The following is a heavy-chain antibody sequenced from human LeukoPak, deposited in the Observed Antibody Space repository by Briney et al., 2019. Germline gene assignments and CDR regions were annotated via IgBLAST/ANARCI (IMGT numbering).Heavy chain of an antibody. J-gene: IGHJ4*02. Sequence: GGSLRLSCAASGFTFSSYAMHWVREAPGKGLEWVAVISYDGRNKYYADSVKGRFTISRDNSKNTLYLQMNSLRAEDTAVYYCAREGRDGYNLGYWGQGTLVTVSS. CDR3: AREGRDGYNLGY. CDR2: ISYDGRNK. V-gene: IGHV3-30*04. CDR1: GFTFSSYA. D-gene: IGHD5-24*01.